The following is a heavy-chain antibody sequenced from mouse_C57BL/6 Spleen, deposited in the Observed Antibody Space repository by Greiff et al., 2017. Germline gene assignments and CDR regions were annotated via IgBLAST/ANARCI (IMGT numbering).Heavy chain of an antibody. V-gene: IGHV1-26*01. Sequence: EVQLQQSGPELVKPGASVKISCKASGYTFTDYYMNWVKQSHGKSLEWIGDINPNNGGTSYNQKFKGKATLTVDKSSSTAYMELRSLTSEDSAVYYCARNCGSSYVDAMDYWGQGTSVTVSS. CDR1: GYTFTDYY. CDR2: INPNNGGT. CDR3: ARNCGSSYVDAMDY. J-gene: IGHJ4*01. D-gene: IGHD1-1*01.